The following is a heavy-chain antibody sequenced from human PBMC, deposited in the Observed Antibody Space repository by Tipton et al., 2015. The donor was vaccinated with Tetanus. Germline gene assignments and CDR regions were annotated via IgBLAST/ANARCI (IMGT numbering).Heavy chain of an antibody. CDR1: GDSISSGDYY. CDR2: IYYSGST. Sequence: TLSLTCTVSGDSISSGDYYWSWIRQHPGKGLEWIGYIYYSGSTNYNPSLKSRLSISVDTSKNQFSLRLSSVTAADTAVYFCARDPGGCTSSTCYRGRYYYFGMDVWGQGTTVTVSS. J-gene: IGHJ6*02. V-gene: IGHV4-31*03. D-gene: IGHD2/OR15-2a*01. CDR3: ARDPGGCTSSTCYRGRYYYFGMDV.